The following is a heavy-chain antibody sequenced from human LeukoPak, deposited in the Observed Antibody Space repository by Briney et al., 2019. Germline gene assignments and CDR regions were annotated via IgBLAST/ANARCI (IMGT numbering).Heavy chain of an antibody. D-gene: IGHD5-24*01. J-gene: IGHJ4*02. V-gene: IGHV3-30*18. CDR2: ISYDGSNK. CDR3: AKDVEMATIEGNFDY. Sequence: GGSLRLSCAASGFTFSSYGMHWVRQAPGKGLEWVAVISYDGSNKYYADSVKGRFTISRDNSKNTLYLQMNSLRAEDTAVCYCAKDVEMATIEGNFDYWGQGTLVTVSS. CDR1: GFTFSSYG.